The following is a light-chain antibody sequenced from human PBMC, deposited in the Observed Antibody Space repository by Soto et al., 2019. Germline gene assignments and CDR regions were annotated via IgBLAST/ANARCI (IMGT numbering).Light chain of an antibody. Sequence: QSVLTQPASVSGSPGQSITISCTGTSGDIGTYNLVSWYQQLPGRAPKLIIFEGNKRPSGVSNRFSASKSGNTASLAVSGLQAEDEADYHCCSYAGRSTVICGGGTKLTVL. CDR2: EGN. J-gene: IGLJ2*01. CDR1: SGDIGTYNL. V-gene: IGLV2-23*01. CDR3: CSYAGRSTVI.